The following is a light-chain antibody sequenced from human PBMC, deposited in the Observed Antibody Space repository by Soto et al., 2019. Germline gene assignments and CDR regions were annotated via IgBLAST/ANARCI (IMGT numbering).Light chain of an antibody. CDR3: QQGRTSPFS. J-gene: IGKJ3*01. CDR2: SAS. Sequence: DIQMTQSPSFVSASVGDRVTLTCRASQYISTWLAWYQQRLGEAPRLLIFSASTLKNGVPARFSGSGSGTDFTLTISGLQPGDFATYYCQQGRTSPFSFGPGTKV. V-gene: IGKV1D-12*01. CDR1: QYISTW.